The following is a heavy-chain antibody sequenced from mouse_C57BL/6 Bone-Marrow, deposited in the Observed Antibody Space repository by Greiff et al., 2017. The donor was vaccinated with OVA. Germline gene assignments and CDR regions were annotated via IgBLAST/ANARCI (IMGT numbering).Heavy chain of an antibody. Sequence: VQLQQSGPELVKPGASVKMSCKASGYTFTDYKMHWVKQSHGKSLEWIGYINPNNGGTSYNQKFKGKATFTVNKSSSTAYMELRSLTSEDSAVYYCARKGYDYFDYWGQGTTLTVSS. V-gene: IGHV1-22*01. D-gene: IGHD3-1*01. CDR1: GYTFTDYK. CDR3: ARKGYDYFDY. CDR2: INPNNGGT. J-gene: IGHJ2*01.